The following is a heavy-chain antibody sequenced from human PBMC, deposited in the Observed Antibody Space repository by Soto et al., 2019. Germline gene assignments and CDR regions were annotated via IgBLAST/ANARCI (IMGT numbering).Heavy chain of an antibody. V-gene: IGHV3-30*18. D-gene: IGHD1-26*01. CDR1: GFTFSSYG. J-gene: IGHJ3*02. CDR3: AKVVEPEGAFDI. Sequence: QVQLVESGGGVVQPGRSQRLSCAASGFTFSSYGMHWVRQAPGKGLEWVAVISYDGSNKYYADSVKGRFTISRDNSKNTLYLQMNSLRAEDTAVYYCAKVVEPEGAFDIWGQGTMVTVSS. CDR2: ISYDGSNK.